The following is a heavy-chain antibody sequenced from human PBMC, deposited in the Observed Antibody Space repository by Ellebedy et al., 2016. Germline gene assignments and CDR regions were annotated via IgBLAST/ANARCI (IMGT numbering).Heavy chain of an antibody. D-gene: IGHD4-17*01. Sequence: SETLSLXXTVSGGSISSSSYYWGWIRQPPGKGLEWIGSIYYSGSTYYNPSLKSRVTISVDTSKNQFSLKLSSVTAADTAVYYCARQGPTTVTTPSWFDPWGQGTLVTVSS. CDR3: ARQGPTTVTTPSWFDP. CDR1: GGSISSSSYY. V-gene: IGHV4-39*01. CDR2: IYYSGST. J-gene: IGHJ5*02.